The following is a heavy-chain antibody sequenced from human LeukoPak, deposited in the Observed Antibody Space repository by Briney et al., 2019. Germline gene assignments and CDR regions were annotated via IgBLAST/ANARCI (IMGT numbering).Heavy chain of an antibody. CDR1: GYTFTSHG. J-gene: IGHJ4*02. D-gene: IGHD3-9*01. CDR2: ISTYNGNT. Sequence: ASVKVSCKASGYTFTSHGISWVRQAPGQGLEWMGWISTYNGNTNYAQKLQGRVSMTTDTSTSTAYMDLSSLRDDDTAVYYCARDSFDSGSSPSDFWGQGTLVTVSS. CDR3: ARDSFDSGSSPSDF. V-gene: IGHV1-18*01.